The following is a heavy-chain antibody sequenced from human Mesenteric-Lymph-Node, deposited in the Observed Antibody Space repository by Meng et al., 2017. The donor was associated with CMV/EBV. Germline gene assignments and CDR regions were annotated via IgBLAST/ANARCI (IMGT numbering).Heavy chain of an antibody. V-gene: IGHV6-1*01. CDR1: SSNSAA. D-gene: IGHD1-26*01. CDR2: IYYRSKWYN. Sequence: SSNSAAWNWIRQSPSRGLEWLGRIYYRSKWYNDYAVSVKSRITINPDTSKNQFSLQLNSVTPEDTAVYYCARGDSGTYFYYYGMDVWGQGTTVTVSS. J-gene: IGHJ6*02. CDR3: ARGDSGTYFYYYGMDV.